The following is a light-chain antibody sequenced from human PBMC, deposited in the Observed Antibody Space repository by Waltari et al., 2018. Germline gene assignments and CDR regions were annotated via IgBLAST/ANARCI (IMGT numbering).Light chain of an antibody. Sequence: QSVLTQPPPVSGAPGQRVTISCTGSSSNIGAGYEVHWYQPLPGTAPKLLIYLNNNRPSGVPDRFSGSKSGTSASLAITGLQAEDEADYYCQSYDSSLSASVFGGGTKLTVL. CDR3: QSYDSSLSASV. V-gene: IGLV1-40*01. CDR2: LNN. J-gene: IGLJ3*02. CDR1: SSNIGAGYE.